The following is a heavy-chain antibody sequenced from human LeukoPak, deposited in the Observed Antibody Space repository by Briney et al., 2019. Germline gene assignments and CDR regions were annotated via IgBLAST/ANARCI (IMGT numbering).Heavy chain of an antibody. CDR1: GGSFSGYY. CDR2: INHSGST. Sequence: PSETLSLTCAVYGGSFSGYYWSWIRQPPGKGLEWIGEINHSGSTNYNPSLKSRVTISVDTSKNQFSLKLSSVTAADTAVYYCARRNPAGLRYFDWLLHNWFDPWGQGTLVTVSS. CDR3: ARRNPAGLRYFDWLLHNWFDP. V-gene: IGHV4-34*01. D-gene: IGHD3-9*01. J-gene: IGHJ5*02.